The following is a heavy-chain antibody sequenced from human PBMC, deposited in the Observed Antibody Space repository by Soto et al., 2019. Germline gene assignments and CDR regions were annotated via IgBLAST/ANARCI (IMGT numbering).Heavy chain of an antibody. J-gene: IGHJ3*01. D-gene: IGHD2-8*02. Sequence: GGSLRLSCAASGFPCDSYDMTWVRQAPGKGLEWVSTILVDGRTFYVDSVKGRFTISRDNSRNTVYLQMNSLTAGDTALYYCAKATATGGGAFDFCGQGTMVTVSS. V-gene: IGHV3-23*01. CDR2: ILVDGRT. CDR3: AKATATGGGAFDF. CDR1: GFPCDSYD.